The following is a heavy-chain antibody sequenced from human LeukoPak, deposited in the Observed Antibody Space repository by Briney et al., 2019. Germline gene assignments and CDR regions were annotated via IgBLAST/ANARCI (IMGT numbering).Heavy chain of an antibody. Sequence: GGSLRLSCAASGFTFSSYWMSWVRQAPGKGLEWVADMNQDGSEKDYVDSVKGRFTISRDNARNSLYLRMGSLRAEDTAVYYCATYTHWVAGDVWGQGTTVTVSS. D-gene: IGHD3-16*01. V-gene: IGHV3-7*01. CDR3: ATYTHWVAGDV. CDR1: GFTFSSYW. J-gene: IGHJ6*02. CDR2: MNQDGSEK.